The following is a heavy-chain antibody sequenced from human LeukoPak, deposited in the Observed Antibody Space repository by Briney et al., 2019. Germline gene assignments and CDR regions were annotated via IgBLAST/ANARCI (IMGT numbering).Heavy chain of an antibody. CDR1: GGSISSGDYY. V-gene: IGHV4-30-4*01. D-gene: IGHD2-2*01. Sequence: SETLSLTCTVSGGSISSGDYYWSWIRQPPGKGLEWIGYIYYSGSACYNPSLKSRVTISVDTSKNQFSLKLSSVTAADTAVYYCARAGGGKYCSSTSCSFDYWGQGTLVTVSP. J-gene: IGHJ4*02. CDR3: ARAGGGKYCSSTSCSFDY. CDR2: IYYSGSA.